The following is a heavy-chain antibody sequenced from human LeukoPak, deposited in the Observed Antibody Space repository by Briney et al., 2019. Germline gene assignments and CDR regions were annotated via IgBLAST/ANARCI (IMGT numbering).Heavy chain of an antibody. D-gene: IGHD6-13*01. J-gene: IGHJ4*02. V-gene: IGHV4-34*01. CDR3: ARRIASSWKLFDY. CDR2: INHSGST. CDR1: GGSFSGYY. Sequence: PSETLSLTCAVYGGSFSGYYWSWIRQPPGKGLEWIGEINHSGSTNYNPSLKSRVTISVDTSKNQFSLKLSSVTAAGTAVYYCARRIASSWKLFDYWGQGTLVTVSS.